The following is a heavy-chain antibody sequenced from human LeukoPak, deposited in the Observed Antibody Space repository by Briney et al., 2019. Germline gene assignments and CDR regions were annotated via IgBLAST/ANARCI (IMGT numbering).Heavy chain of an antibody. V-gene: IGHV1-2*02. Sequence: ASVKVSCKASGYTFTDYYIHWVRQAPGQRLEWMRWINVNSGDPNYAQEFQGRVTMTRDTSITTAHMELSRLGSDDTAVYYCARTHGTNTGSYYGYWGQGTLVTVSS. D-gene: IGHD1-26*01. J-gene: IGHJ4*02. CDR2: INVNSGDP. CDR3: ARTHGTNTGSYYGY. CDR1: GYTFTDYY.